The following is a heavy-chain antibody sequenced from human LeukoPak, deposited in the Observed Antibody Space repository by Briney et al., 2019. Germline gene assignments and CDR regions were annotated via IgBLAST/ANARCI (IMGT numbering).Heavy chain of an antibody. V-gene: IGHV3-33*06. CDR3: AKWSGDYPSYYLDY. CDR2: IRSDGSSK. Sequence: PGRSLRLSCAASGFTFSSSGLHWVRQAPGKGLEWVALIRSDGSSKNYADSVKGRFTISRDTSKNTVHLQMNNLRAEDTAVYYCAKWSGDYPSYYLDYWGQGTLVTVSS. D-gene: IGHD4-17*01. J-gene: IGHJ4*02. CDR1: GFTFSSSG.